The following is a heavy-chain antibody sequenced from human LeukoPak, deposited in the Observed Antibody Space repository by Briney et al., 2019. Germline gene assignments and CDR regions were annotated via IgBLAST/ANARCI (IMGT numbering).Heavy chain of an antibody. V-gene: IGHV1-69*06. J-gene: IGHJ4*02. CDR2: IIPIFGTA. CDR1: GGTFSSYA. D-gene: IGHD5-12*01. Sequence: AASVKVSCKASGGTFSSYAISWVRQAPGQGLEWMGGIIPIFGTANYAQKFQGRVTITADKSTSTAYMELSSLRSEDTAVYYCATRPYSGYERAIDYWGQGTLVTVSS. CDR3: ATRPYSGYERAIDY.